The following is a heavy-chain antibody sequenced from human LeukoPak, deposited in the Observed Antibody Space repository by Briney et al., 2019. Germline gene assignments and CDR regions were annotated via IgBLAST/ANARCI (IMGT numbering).Heavy chain of an antibody. V-gene: IGHV3-7*01. CDR2: IKEDGSER. CDR1: AFIFSGHW. Sequence: GGSLRLSCEGSAFIFSGHWMNWVRQTPGKGLEWVASIKEDGSERQYVDSVKGRFSISRDNSRNTLFLQMNSLRAEDTAVYYCATDRATQYFDYWGQGTLVSVSS. D-gene: IGHD2-15*01. CDR3: ATDRATQYFDY. J-gene: IGHJ4*02.